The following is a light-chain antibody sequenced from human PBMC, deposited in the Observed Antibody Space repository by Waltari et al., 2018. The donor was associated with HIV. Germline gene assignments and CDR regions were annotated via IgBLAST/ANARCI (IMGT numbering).Light chain of an antibody. CDR2: WAP. CDR1: QSVLYSSHNKKY. CDR3: QKNNGPPPNP. V-gene: IGKV4-1*01. Sequence: EIVMTQSPDSLAVSLGERATIHCKCSQSVLYSSHNKKYLASYELKPGQPPKLLIYWAPTGDSGFPTRFVARGSGPDFTLPISARQAEDVAVYYGQKNNGPPPNPFGQGTRLEI. J-gene: IGKJ2*01.